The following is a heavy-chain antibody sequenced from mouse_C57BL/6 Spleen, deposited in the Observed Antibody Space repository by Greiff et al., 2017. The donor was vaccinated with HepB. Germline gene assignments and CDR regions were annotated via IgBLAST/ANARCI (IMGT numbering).Heavy chain of an antibody. D-gene: IGHD1-1*01. CDR3: ARGDYYGSTPYYYAMDY. V-gene: IGHV1-9*01. J-gene: IGHJ4*01. Sequence: VKLMESGAELMKPGASVKLSCKATGYTFTGYWIEWVKQSPGHGLEWIGEILPGSGSTNYNEKFKGKATFTADTSSNTAYMQLSSLTTEDSAIYYCARGDYYGSTPYYYAMDYWGQGTSVTVSS. CDR2: ILPGSGST. CDR1: GYTFTGYW.